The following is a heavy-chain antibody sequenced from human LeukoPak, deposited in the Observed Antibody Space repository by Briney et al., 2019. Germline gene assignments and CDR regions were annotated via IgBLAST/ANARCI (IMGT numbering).Heavy chain of an antibody. CDR1: GYSISSGYY. D-gene: IGHD2-8*01. CDR3: ARLSVNYYDY. Sequence: SETLSLTCTVSGYSISSGYYWGWIRQPPGKGLEWIGSIYHSGSTYYNPSLKSRVTISVDTSKNQFSLKLNSVTAADTAVYYCARLSVNYYDYWGQGTLVTVSS. CDR2: IYHSGST. J-gene: IGHJ4*02. V-gene: IGHV4-38-2*02.